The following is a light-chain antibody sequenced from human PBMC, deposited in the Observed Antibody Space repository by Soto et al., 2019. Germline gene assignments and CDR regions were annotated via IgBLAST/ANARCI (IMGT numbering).Light chain of an antibody. CDR1: SSDVGGYNF. Sequence: QSVLTQPASLSGSPGQSITISCTGTSSDVGGYNFVSWYQQYPGKAPKLMIYEVSKRPSGVPDRFSGSKSGNTASLTVSGLQAEDEADYYCSSYAGSDNYVFGTGTKVTVL. J-gene: IGLJ1*01. V-gene: IGLV2-8*01. CDR3: SSYAGSDNYV. CDR2: EVS.